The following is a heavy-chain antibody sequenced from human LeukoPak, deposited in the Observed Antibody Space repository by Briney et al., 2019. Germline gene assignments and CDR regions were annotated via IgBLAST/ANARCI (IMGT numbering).Heavy chain of an antibody. J-gene: IGHJ4*02. Sequence: SETLSLTCAVYGGSFSGYYWSWIRQPPGKGLEWIGEINHSGSTNYNPSLKSRVTISVDTSKNQFSLKPSSVTAADTAVYYCARGLARVYWGQGTLVTVSS. V-gene: IGHV4-34*01. D-gene: IGHD3-10*01. CDR1: GGSFSGYY. CDR2: INHSGST. CDR3: ARGLARVY.